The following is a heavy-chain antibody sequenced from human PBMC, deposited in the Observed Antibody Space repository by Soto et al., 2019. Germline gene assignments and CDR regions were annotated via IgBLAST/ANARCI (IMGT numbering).Heavy chain of an antibody. CDR3: ASRPTGALPYFDS. CDR2: INHSGSI. Sequence: SETLSLTCAVYGGSFSGYYWSWIRQPPGKGLEWIGEINHSGSINYNPSLKSRVTISVDTSKNQFSLKLSSVTAADTAVYYCASRPTGALPYFDSWGQGALVT. D-gene: IGHD6-6*01. CDR1: GGSFSGYY. J-gene: IGHJ4*02. V-gene: IGHV4-34*01.